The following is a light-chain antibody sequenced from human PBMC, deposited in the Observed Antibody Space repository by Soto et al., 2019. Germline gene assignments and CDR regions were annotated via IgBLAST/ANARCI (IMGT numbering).Light chain of an antibody. V-gene: IGLV4-69*01. CDR2: LNSDGSH. CDR3: QSWGTGGV. CDR1: SGHSSYA. J-gene: IGLJ3*02. Sequence: QPVLTQSPSASASLGASVKLTCTLSSGHSSYAIAWHQQQPEKGPRYLMKLNSDGSHSKGDGIPDRFSGSSSGAERYLTNSSLQSEDEADSYCQSWGTGGVFGGGTKLTVL.